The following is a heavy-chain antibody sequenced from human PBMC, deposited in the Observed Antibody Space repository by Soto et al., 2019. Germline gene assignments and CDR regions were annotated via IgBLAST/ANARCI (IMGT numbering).Heavy chain of an antibody. V-gene: IGHV4-39*01. J-gene: IGHJ6*02. CDR1: GGSISSGSYY. CDR2: IYYSGST. Sequence: PSETLFLTCTVSGGSISSGSYYWGWIRQPPGRGLEWIGSIYYSGSTYYNPSLKSRVTISVDTSKNQISLKLSSVTAADTAVYYCARQVKCLSSRCYITYYAMDVWGQGTTVTVSS. CDR3: ARQVKCLSSRCYITYYAMDV. D-gene: IGHD2-2*02.